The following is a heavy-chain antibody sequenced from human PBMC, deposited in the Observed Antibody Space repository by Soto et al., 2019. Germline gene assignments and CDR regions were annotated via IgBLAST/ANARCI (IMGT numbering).Heavy chain of an antibody. V-gene: IGHV3-23*01. D-gene: IGHD3-22*01. CDR3: AKGATMILVAPLGS. CDR2: ISGSGGTT. Sequence: PGGSLRLSCTASGFTFSGSARSWVRQAAGKRLEWVSAISGSGGTTYYADSAKGRFTISRDNSKNTLYLQMNGLRADDTALYYCAKGATMILVAPLGSWGQGTLVTVSS. J-gene: IGHJ5*02. CDR1: GFTFSGSA.